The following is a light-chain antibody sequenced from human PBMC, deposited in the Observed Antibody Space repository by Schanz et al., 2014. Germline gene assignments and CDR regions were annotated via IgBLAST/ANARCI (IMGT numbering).Light chain of an antibody. CDR3: CSYAGSYTLV. J-gene: IGLJ2*01. V-gene: IGLV2-11*01. Sequence: QSALTQPPSVSGSPGQSVTISCTGTSSDVGAYNYVSWYQQHPDKAPKLMVYDVTKRPSGVPDRFSGSKSGNTASLTISGLQAEDEADYYCCSYAGSYTLVFGGGTKLTVL. CDR1: SSDVGAYNY. CDR2: DVT.